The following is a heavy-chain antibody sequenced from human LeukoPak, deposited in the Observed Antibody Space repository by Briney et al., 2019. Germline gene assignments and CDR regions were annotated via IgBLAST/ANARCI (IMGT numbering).Heavy chain of an antibody. J-gene: IGHJ4*02. CDR3: APLPSRIVGATVGGYY. D-gene: IGHD1-26*01. CDR2: IDRDGNNT. Sequence: RSGGSLRLSCAASGFTFSTYWMHWVRQVPGKGPVWVSRIDRDGNNTSNADSVKGRFTISRDNAKNPLYLQMNSLRAEDTAVYYCAPLPSRIVGATVGGYYWGQGTLVTVSS. CDR1: GFTFSTYW. V-gene: IGHV3-74*01.